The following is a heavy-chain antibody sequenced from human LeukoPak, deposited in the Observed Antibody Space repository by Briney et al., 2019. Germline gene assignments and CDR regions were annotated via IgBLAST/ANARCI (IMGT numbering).Heavy chain of an antibody. J-gene: IGHJ6*03. V-gene: IGHV3-30*02. CDR3: AKSPIMITFGTQFSYIDV. CDR2: IWYNGSNK. CDR1: GFIFSNYA. Sequence: GGSLTLSCAASGFIFSNYAMHWVRQAPGKGLEWVAFIWYNGSNKFYADSARGRCTISRDNYKNTLYLKMNTLRVEDTAVYYCAKSPIMITFGTQFSYIDVWGKGTTVTVSS. D-gene: IGHD3-16*01.